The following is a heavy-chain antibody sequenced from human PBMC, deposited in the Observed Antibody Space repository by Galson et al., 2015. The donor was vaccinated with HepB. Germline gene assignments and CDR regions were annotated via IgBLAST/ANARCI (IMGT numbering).Heavy chain of an antibody. D-gene: IGHD4/OR15-4a*01. Sequence: SLRLSCAASGFSFGTYAMSWVRQAPGKGLEWVSSVGGGSTYIYYADSVKGRFTISRDNSKNTLYLQMNSLRAEDTAVYYCAKEGSGGNYGESAPPYYYGMDAWGQGTTVTVSS. CDR1: GFSFGTYA. J-gene: IGHJ6*02. V-gene: IGHV3-23*01. CDR3: AKEGSGGNYGESAPPYYYGMDA. CDR2: VGGGSTYI.